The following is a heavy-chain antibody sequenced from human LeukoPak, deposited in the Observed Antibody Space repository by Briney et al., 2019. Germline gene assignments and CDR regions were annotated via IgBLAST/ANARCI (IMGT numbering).Heavy chain of an antibody. Sequence: GGSLRLSCAVSDFTFSGSWMHWVRQAPGKGLVWVSRIVGDGSGATYADSVKGRFTVSRDNAKSTLYLQMNSLRAEDTAVYYCARDRSYAMDVWGQGTTVTVSS. V-gene: IGHV3-74*01. CDR3: ARDRSYAMDV. J-gene: IGHJ6*02. CDR1: DFTFSGSW. CDR2: IVGDGSGA.